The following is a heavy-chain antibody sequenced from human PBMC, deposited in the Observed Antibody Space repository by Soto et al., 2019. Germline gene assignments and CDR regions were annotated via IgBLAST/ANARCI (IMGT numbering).Heavy chain of an antibody. D-gene: IGHD5-18*01. V-gene: IGHV1-69*01. CDR3: ARGAATAMVRIPYYFDY. CDR2: IIPIFGTA. Sequence: QVQLVQSGAEVKKPGSSVKVSCKASGGTFSSYAISWVRQAPGQGLEWMGGIIPIFGTANYAQKFQGRVTITADESTSTAYMELSSLRSEHTAVYYCARGAATAMVRIPYYFDYWGQGTLVTVSS. CDR1: GGTFSSYA. J-gene: IGHJ4*02.